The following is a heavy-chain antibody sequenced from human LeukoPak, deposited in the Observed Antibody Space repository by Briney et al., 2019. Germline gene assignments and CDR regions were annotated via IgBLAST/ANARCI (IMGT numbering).Heavy chain of an antibody. Sequence: GGSLRLSCAASGFTLSSYWMHWVRQAPGKGLVWVSRINSDGSSANYADSVKGRFTISRGNAKNTLYLQMNSLRAEDTAVYYCARSSPYSTSWYSGWGQGTLVTVSS. CDR1: GFTLSSYW. J-gene: IGHJ4*02. V-gene: IGHV3-74*01. D-gene: IGHD6-13*01. CDR2: INSDGSSA. CDR3: ARSSPYSTSWYSG.